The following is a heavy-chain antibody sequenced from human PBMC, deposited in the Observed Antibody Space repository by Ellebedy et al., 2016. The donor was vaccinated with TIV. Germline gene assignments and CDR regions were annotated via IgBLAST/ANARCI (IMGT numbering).Heavy chain of an antibody. CDR2: IYYSGST. D-gene: IGHD3-9*01. CDR3: ARARNLDYDISY. V-gene: IGHV4-59*13. CDR1: GGSISSYY. Sequence: SETLSLXCTVSGGSISSYYWSWIRQPPGKGLEWIGYIYYSGSTNYNPSLKSRVTISVDTSKNQFSLKLSSVTAADTAVYYCARARNLDYDISYWGQGTLVTVSS. J-gene: IGHJ4*02.